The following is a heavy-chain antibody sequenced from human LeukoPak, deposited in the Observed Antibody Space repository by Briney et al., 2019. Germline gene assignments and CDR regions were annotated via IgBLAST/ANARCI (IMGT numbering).Heavy chain of an antibody. CDR2: IRYDGSNK. V-gene: IGHV3-30*02. D-gene: IGHD2-2*01. Sequence: PGGSLRLSCAASGFTFSSYGMHWVRQAPGKGLEWVAFIRYDGSNKYYADSVKGRFTISRDNSKNTLYLQMNSLRAEDTAVYYCAKDQGCSSTSCYHYYYYYYMDVWGEGTTVTVSS. J-gene: IGHJ6*03. CDR3: AKDQGCSSTSCYHYYYYYYMDV. CDR1: GFTFSSYG.